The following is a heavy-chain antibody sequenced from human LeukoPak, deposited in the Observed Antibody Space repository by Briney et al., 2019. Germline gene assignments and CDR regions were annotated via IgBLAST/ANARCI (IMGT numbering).Heavy chain of an antibody. CDR1: GGSISSYY. D-gene: IGHD3-3*01. CDR2: IYTSGST. CDR3: ARVGELRFLEWSDAFDI. J-gene: IGHJ3*02. V-gene: IGHV4-4*07. Sequence: SETLSLTCTVSGGSISSYYWSWIRQPAGKGLEWIGRIYTSGSTNYNPSLKRRVNMSVDTSKNRFSLKLSSVTAADTAVYYCARVGELRFLEWSDAFDIWGQGTMVTVSS.